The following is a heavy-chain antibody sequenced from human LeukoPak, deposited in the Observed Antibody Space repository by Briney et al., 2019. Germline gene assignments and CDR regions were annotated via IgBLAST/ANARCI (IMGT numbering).Heavy chain of an antibody. CDR2: ISGSGGST. D-gene: IGHD3-10*01. V-gene: IGHV3-23*01. Sequence: GGSLRLSCAASGFTFSSYAMSWVRQAPGKGLEWVSAISGSGGSTYYADSVKGRFTISRDNSKNTLYPQMNSLRVEDTAVYYCAKDQSGSGSYRSYWGQGTLVTVSS. J-gene: IGHJ4*02. CDR1: GFTFSSYA. CDR3: AKDQSGSGSYRSY.